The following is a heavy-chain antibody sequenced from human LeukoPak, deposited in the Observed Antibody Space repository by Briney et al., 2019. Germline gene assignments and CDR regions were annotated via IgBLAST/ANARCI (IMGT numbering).Heavy chain of an antibody. CDR2: IWYDGSNK. V-gene: IGHV3-33*06. Sequence: PGGSLRLSCAASGFTFSSYGMHWVRQAPGKGLEWVAVIWYDGSNKYYADSVKGRFTISRDSSKNTLYLQMNSLRAEDTAVYYCAKEQGLYSSSWDSELYYWGQGTLVTVSS. D-gene: IGHD6-13*01. CDR3: AKEQGLYSSSWDSELYY. J-gene: IGHJ4*02. CDR1: GFTFSSYG.